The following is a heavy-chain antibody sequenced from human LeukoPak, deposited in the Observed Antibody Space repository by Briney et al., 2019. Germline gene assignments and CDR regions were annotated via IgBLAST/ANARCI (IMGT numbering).Heavy chain of an antibody. CDR2: IIPIFGTA. CDR1: GGTFSSYA. J-gene: IGHJ6*03. Sequence: SVKVSCKASGGTFSSYAISWVRQAPGQGLEWMGGIIPIFGTANYAQKFQGRVTITADKSTSTAYMELSSLRSEDTAVYYCARDHGDRYYDYYYMDVWGKGTTVTVSS. V-gene: IGHV1-69*06. D-gene: IGHD4-17*01. CDR3: ARDHGDRYYDYYYMDV.